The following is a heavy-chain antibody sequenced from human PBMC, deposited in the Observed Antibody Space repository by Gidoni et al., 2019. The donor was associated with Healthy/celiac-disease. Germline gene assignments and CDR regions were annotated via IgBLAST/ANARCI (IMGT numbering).Heavy chain of an antibody. V-gene: IGHV1-69*01. CDR1: VSTFSSYA. Sequence: HVQLFQSGAEEKKPGSSVKVSCKASVSTFSSYAISWVRQAHGQGLEWMGGIIPIFGTANYAQKFQGRVKITADESTSTAYMELSSLRSEDTAVYYCAREGRYCSSTSCQIIDAFDIWGQGTMVTVSS. D-gene: IGHD2-2*01. J-gene: IGHJ3*02. CDR3: AREGRYCSSTSCQIIDAFDI. CDR2: IIPIFGTA.